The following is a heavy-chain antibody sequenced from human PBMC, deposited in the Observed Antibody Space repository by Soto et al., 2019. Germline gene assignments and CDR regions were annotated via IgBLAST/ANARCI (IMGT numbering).Heavy chain of an antibody. CDR3: ARRKPVGARGGTWFDP. V-gene: IGHV4-4*02. Sequence: SETLSLTCDVSGGSMNKATWWSWVRQPPGKGLEWIGEIYDSGSANYNPSLKSRVTMSIDKSKNQFSLNLNSVTAADTAVYYCARRKPVGARGGTWFDPGGRAPLVPVS. J-gene: IGHJ5*02. CDR2: IYDSGSA. CDR1: GGSMNKATW. D-gene: IGHD1-26*01.